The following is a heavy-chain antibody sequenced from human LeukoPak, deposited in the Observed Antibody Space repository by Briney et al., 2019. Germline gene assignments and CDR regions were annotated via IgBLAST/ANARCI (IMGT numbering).Heavy chain of an antibody. CDR1: GFTFSTYS. Sequence: PGGSLRLSCAASGFTFSTYSMNWVRQATGKGLECVSSISPSTSYTYYADSVKGRFTVSRDNAKNSLYLQMNSLRAEDTAVYYCARGCGGNCYLNDYWGQGTLVTVSS. CDR3: ARGCGGNCYLNDY. CDR2: ISPSTSYT. V-gene: IGHV3-21*01. J-gene: IGHJ4*02. D-gene: IGHD2-15*01.